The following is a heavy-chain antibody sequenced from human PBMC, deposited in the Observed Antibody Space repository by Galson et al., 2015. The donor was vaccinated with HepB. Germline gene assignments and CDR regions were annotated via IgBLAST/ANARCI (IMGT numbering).Heavy chain of an antibody. Sequence: SVKVSCKASGGTFSSYGISWVRQAPGQGLEWMGGIIPITDTVNYAQKFQGRVTITADKSTSTAYMELSSLRAEDTAVYYCVRDGIYCRGGWCHPYWGQGTLVTVSS. V-gene: IGHV1-69*06. CDR1: GGTFSSYG. J-gene: IGHJ4*02. CDR2: IIPITDTV. D-gene: IGHD2-15*01. CDR3: VRDGIYCRGGWCHPY.